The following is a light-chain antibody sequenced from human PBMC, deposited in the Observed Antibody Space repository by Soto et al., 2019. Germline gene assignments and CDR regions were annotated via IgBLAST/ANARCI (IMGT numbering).Light chain of an antibody. Sequence: EVVMTQSPATLSVPPGERATLSCRASQSVSSNLAWYQQKPGQAPRVLIYGASTRSTGIPARFIGSESGTEFTLTISSLQSEDFAVYYCQQYNYCPLTLGGGTKVEIK. CDR2: GAS. CDR3: QQYNYCPLT. J-gene: IGKJ4*01. CDR1: QSVSSN. V-gene: IGKV3-15*01.